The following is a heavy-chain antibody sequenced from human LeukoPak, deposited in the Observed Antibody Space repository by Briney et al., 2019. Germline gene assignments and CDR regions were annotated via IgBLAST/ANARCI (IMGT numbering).Heavy chain of an antibody. V-gene: IGHV3-74*01. D-gene: IGHD3-3*01. CDR2: INSDGSST. Sequence: GGXXRLSCAASGFTFSIYWMHWVGQAPGKGVVWVSRINSDGSSTIYADSVKGGLTISREKAKNRLYMQMNSLRDEDRAVYYCARDEDWSGYYGAFDIWGQGTMVTVSS. J-gene: IGHJ3*02. CDR1: GFTFSIYW. CDR3: ARDEDWSGYYGAFDI.